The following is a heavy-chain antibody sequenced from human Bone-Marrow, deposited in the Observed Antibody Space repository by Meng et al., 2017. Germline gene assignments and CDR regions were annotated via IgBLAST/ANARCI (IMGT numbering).Heavy chain of an antibody. D-gene: IGHD1-14*01. CDR3: AREASPEYYFDY. CDR2: IYYSGST. Sequence: HVQLQESGPGLVKPSQTLPLTCTVSCGSISSGGYYWSWIRQHPGKGLEWNGYIYYSGSTYYNPSLKSLVTISVDTSKNQFSLKLSSVTAADTAVYYCAREASPEYYFDYWGQGTLVTVSS. J-gene: IGHJ4*02. CDR1: CGSISSGGYY. V-gene: IGHV4-31*01.